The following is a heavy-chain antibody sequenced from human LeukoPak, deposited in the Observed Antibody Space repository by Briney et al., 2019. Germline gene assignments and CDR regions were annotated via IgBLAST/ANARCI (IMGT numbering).Heavy chain of an antibody. D-gene: IGHD2-2*01. J-gene: IGHJ6*03. V-gene: IGHV4-39*01. Sequence: PSQTLSLTRTVSGGSISSSSYYWGWIRQPPGKGREWIASIYYRGSTYYNPSLKNRVTISVDTSKNQFSLKLSSVTAADTAVYYCARSASVLCSSTSCYASPYYYYYYMDVWGKGTTVTVSS. CDR1: GGSISSSSYY. CDR2: IYYRGST. CDR3: ARSASVLCSSTSCYASPYYYYYYMDV.